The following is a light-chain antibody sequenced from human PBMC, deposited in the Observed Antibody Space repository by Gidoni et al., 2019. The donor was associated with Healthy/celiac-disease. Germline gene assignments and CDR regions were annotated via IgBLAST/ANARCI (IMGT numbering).Light chain of an antibody. Sequence: SSELTQDPAVSVALGQTVRITCQGDSLRSYYASWYQQKPGQAPVLVIYGKNNRPSGIPDRFSGSSSGNTASLTIPGAQAEAEADYYCNSRDSSGNHLRVFGGGTKLTVL. V-gene: IGLV3-19*01. CDR2: GKN. CDR3: NSRDSSGNHLRV. J-gene: IGLJ3*02. CDR1: SLRSYY.